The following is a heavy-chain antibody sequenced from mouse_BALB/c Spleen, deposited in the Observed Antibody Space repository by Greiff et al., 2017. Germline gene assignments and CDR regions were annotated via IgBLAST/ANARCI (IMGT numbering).Heavy chain of an antibody. Sequence: QVQLQQPGAELVKPGASVKMSCKASGYTFTSYWMHWVKQRPGQGLEWIGVIDPSDGYTSYNQKFKGKATLTVDTSSSTAYMQLSSLTSEDSAVYYCTNYGNWGYFDVWGAGTTVTVSS. CDR2: IDPSDGYT. D-gene: IGHD2-1*01. V-gene: IGHV1S127*01. J-gene: IGHJ1*01. CDR1: GYTFTSYW. CDR3: TNYGNWGYFDV.